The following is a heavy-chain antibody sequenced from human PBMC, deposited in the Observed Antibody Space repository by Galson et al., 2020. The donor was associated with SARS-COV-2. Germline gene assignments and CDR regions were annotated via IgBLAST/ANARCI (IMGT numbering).Heavy chain of an antibody. Sequence: GGSLRLSCAASGFTFSNAWMSWVRQAPGKGLEWVGRIKSKTDGGTTDYAAPVKGRFTISRDDSKNTLYLQMNSLKTEDTAEYYCTTDEMEWDLLWGGGVDYGGQGTLVTVSS. CDR3: TTDEMEWDLLWGGGVDY. D-gene: IGHD1-26*01. CDR2: IKSKTDGGTT. J-gene: IGHJ4*02. V-gene: IGHV3-15*01. CDR1: GFTFSNAW.